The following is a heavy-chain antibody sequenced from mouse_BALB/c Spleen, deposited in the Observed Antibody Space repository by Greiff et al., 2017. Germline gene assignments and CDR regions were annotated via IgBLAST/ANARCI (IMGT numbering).Heavy chain of an antibody. CDR3: ARDTTGY. Sequence: VQLQQSGAELARPGASVKLSCKASGYTFTSYWMQWVKQRPGQGLEWIGAIYPGDGDTRYTQKFKGKATLTADKSSSTAYMQLSSLASEDSAVYYCARDTTGYWGQGTTLTVSS. V-gene: IGHV1-87*01. J-gene: IGHJ2*01. CDR1: GYTFTSYW. CDR2: IYPGDGDT. D-gene: IGHD1-1*01.